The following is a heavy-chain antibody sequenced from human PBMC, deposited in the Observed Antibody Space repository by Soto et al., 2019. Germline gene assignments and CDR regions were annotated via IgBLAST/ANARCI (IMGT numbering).Heavy chain of an antibody. CDR1: GFTFSSYA. D-gene: IGHD3-3*01. J-gene: IGHJ5*02. CDR3: ARDRNADKPYDFWSGPWFDP. Sequence: GGSLRLSCAASGFTFSSYAMHWVRQAPGKGLEWVAVISYDGSNKYYADSVKGRFTISRDNSKNTLYLQMNSLRAEDTAVYYCARDRNADKPYDFWSGPWFDPWGQGTLVTVSS. CDR2: ISYDGSNK. V-gene: IGHV3-30-3*01.